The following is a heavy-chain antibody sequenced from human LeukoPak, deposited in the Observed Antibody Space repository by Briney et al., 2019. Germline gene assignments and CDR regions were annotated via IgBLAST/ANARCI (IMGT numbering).Heavy chain of an antibody. CDR2: ISGSSSAI. D-gene: IGHD5-12*01. V-gene: IGHV3-48*01. CDR3: ATYSGYDRIFDY. CDR1: GFIFSDYS. J-gene: IGHJ4*02. Sequence: PGGSLRLSCAASGFIFSDYSMGWVRQAPGKGLEWLSYISGSSSAINYADSVKGRFTISRDNAKNSLFLQMNSLRAEDTAVYYCATYSGYDRIFDYWGQGTLVTVSS.